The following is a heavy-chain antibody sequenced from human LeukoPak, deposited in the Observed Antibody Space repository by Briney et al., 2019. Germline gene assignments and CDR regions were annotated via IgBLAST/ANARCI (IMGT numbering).Heavy chain of an antibody. CDR2: ISGSGGST. CDR1: GFTFSSYA. V-gene: IGHV3-23*01. Sequence: GGSLRLSCAASGFTFSSYAMSWVRQAPGKGLEWVSAISGSGGSTYYADSVKGRFTISRDNSKNTLYLQMNSLRAEDTAVYYCAKDSYIPQRRFLEWFPRRISMDVWGQGTTVTVSS. J-gene: IGHJ6*02. D-gene: IGHD3-3*01. CDR3: AKDSYIPQRRFLEWFPRRISMDV.